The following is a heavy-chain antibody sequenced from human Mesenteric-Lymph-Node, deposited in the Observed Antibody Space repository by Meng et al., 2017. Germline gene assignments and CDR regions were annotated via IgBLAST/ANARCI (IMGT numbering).Heavy chain of an antibody. J-gene: IGHJ6*01. CDR2: FDPEDGER. Sequence: ASVKVSCKVSGYTLTELSMHWVRQAPGKGLEWMGGFDPEDGERIYAQEFQGRVIMTEDTSTDTAYMELSNLRSEDTAVYYCTTETKWSVIPNAIPSGKDVCEQAITTVSS. V-gene: IGHV1-24*01. CDR3: TTETKWSVIPNAIPSGKDV. CDR1: GYTLTELS. D-gene: IGHD2-2*01.